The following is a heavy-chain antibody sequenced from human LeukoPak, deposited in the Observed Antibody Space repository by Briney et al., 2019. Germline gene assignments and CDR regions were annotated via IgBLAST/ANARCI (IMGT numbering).Heavy chain of an antibody. CDR3: ARRVTNYYFDY. D-gene: IGHD4-11*01. V-gene: IGHV5-51*01. CDR1: GYSFTSYW. Sequence: GESLKISCKGSGYSFTSYWIGWVRQMPGKGLEWMGIIYPGDSDTRYGPSFQGQVTISADKSISTAYLQWSSLRASDTAMYYCARRVTNYYFDYWGQGTLVTVSS. J-gene: IGHJ4*02. CDR2: IYPGDSDT.